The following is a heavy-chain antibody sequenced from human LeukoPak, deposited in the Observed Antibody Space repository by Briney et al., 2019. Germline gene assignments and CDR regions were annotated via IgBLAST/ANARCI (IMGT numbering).Heavy chain of an antibody. J-gene: IGHJ3*01. CDR1: EFTFSRYS. Sequence: GGSLRLSCAASEFTFSRYSLHWVRQAPGKGLEYVSAISSDGGSTYYGNSVKGRFIISRDNSKNTLYLQMGSLRAEDMAVYYCAVNDFGDYEDAFDLWGQGTMVTVSS. V-gene: IGHV3-64*01. D-gene: IGHD4-17*01. CDR2: ISSDGGST. CDR3: AVNDFGDYEDAFDL.